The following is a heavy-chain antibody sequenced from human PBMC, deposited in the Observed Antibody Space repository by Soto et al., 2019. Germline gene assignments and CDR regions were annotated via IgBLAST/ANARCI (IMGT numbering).Heavy chain of an antibody. D-gene: IGHD5-18*01. Sequence: QVQLQESGPGLVKPSENLSLTCTVSGGSISSYYWCWIREPPGKGLEWIGYIYYSGSTNYNPSLKSRVIISVDTSKNQFSLQLSSVTAADTAVYYCARRDTAMVGGNYYFDYWGQGTLVTVSS. J-gene: IGHJ4*02. V-gene: IGHV4-59*01. CDR1: GGSISSYY. CDR3: ARRDTAMVGGNYYFDY. CDR2: IYYSGST.